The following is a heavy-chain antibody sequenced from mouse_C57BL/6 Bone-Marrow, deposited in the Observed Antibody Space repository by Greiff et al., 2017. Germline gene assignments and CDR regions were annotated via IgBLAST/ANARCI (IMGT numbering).Heavy chain of an antibody. D-gene: IGHD4-1*01. V-gene: IGHV1-55*01. CDR2: IYPTSGRT. CDR3: ARSGTLGRRFDY. Sequence: QVQLQQPGAELVKPGASVKMSCKASGYTFTSYWITWVKQRPGQGLEWIGDIYPTSGRTHYNEKVKSKATLSIDTSSNTAYMQLSSLTSEDTAVFYCARSGTLGRRFDYWGQGTTLTVSS. J-gene: IGHJ2*01. CDR1: GYTFTSYW.